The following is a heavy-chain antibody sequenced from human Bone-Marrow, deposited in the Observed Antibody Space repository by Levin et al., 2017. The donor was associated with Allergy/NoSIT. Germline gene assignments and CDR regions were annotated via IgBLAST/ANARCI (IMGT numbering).Heavy chain of an antibody. Sequence: AGGSLRLSCKVSGYTLSELPMHWVRQAPGEGLEWVGSFDPEDGEKIYAQKFQGRVTMTEDTSTDTAYMQLSSLRSEDTAVYFCATRKAPTTDYTLVYQYSMDVWGQGTTVTVSS. CDR1: GYTLSELP. CDR2: FDPEDGEK. CDR3: ATRKAPTTDYTLVYQYSMDV. J-gene: IGHJ6*02. D-gene: IGHD3-3*01. V-gene: IGHV1-24*01.